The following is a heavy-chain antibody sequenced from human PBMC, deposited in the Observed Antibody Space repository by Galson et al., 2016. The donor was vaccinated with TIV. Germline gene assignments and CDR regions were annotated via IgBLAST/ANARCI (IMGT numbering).Heavy chain of an antibody. CDR2: INPSGGST. CDR1: GYTFTSYY. CDR3: ARAYEWQWLRYFDY. V-gene: IGHV1-46*01. D-gene: IGHD6-19*01. J-gene: IGHJ4*02. Sequence: QSGAEVKKPGASVKVSCKASGYTFTSYYMHWVRQTPAQGLEWMGVINPSGGSTTYAQKFQGRVTMTRDTSTSTVYMELSSLKSEDTAVYYCARAYEWQWLRYFDYWGQGALVTVSS.